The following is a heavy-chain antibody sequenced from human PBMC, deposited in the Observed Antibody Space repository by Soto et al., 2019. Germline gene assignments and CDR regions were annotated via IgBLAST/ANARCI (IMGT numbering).Heavy chain of an antibody. CDR2: IVPAYGKA. CDR1: GGTFRTYG. J-gene: IGHJ6*02. D-gene: IGHD3-10*01. V-gene: IGHV1-69*06. CDR3: AGSGGVGALYYGMDV. Sequence: QVQLEQSGAEVKKAGSSVKVSCKTSGGTFRTYGINWLRQAPGHGLEWMGGIVPAYGKADYAQGFQGRVTITADKSTSTAYMELSSLRLEDTAVYYCAGSGGVGALYYGMDVWGQGTTVSVSS.